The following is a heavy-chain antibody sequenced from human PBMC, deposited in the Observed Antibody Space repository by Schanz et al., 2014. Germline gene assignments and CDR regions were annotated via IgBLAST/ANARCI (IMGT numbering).Heavy chain of an antibody. J-gene: IGHJ4*02. D-gene: IGHD1-1*01. CDR1: GYTFISYF. CDR2: INPTGGST. V-gene: IGHV1-46*03. CDR3: ALEHNSPSGAGQF. Sequence: QVQLVQSGAEVKKPGASVKVSCKASGYTFISYFIHWVRQAPGQGLEWMGIINPTGGSTSYAQRFQGRVTVTRDTSTTTVSMHLRGLRPDDTAVYYCALEHNSPSGAGQFWGQGTLITVSS.